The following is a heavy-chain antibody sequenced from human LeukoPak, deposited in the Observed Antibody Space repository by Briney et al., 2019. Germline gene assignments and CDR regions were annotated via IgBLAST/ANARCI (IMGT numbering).Heavy chain of an antibody. Sequence: PSETLSLTCTVSGGSVSSGSYFWHWIRQPPGKGLEWIGYIYYSGSTNYNPSLKSRVTISVDTSKNQFSLKLTSVTAADTAVYYCARDLTGETYYFDYWGQGTLVTVSS. CDR1: GGSVSSGSYF. CDR3: ARDLTGETYYFDY. CDR2: IYYSGST. V-gene: IGHV4-61*01. D-gene: IGHD1-1*01. J-gene: IGHJ4*02.